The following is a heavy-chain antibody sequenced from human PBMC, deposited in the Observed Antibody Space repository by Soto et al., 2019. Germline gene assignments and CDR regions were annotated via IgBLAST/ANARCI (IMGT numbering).Heavy chain of an antibody. J-gene: IGHJ6*03. Sequence: EVQLLESGGGLVQPGGSLRLSCAASGFTFGSYAMNWLRQATGRGLECVSFISGSGRTTYYADSVKGRFTVSRDNSKNTQYLQMNSLRAEETSLYYCAKFRGPSYSYYSMDVWGKGTTVTVSS. CDR3: AKFRGPSYSYYSMDV. CDR2: ISGSGRTT. CDR1: GFTFGSYA. V-gene: IGHV3-23*01. D-gene: IGHD3-16*01.